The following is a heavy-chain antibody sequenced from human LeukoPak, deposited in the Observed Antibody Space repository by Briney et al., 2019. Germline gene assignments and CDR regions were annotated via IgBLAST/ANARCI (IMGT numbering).Heavy chain of an antibody. CDR2: MNPNSGKT. D-gene: IGHD4-23*01. Sequence: EASVKVSCKASGYTFTSDDINWVRQATGQGLEWMGWMNPNSGKTGNAQKLQGRLTITRNTSISTSYMELRSLRSEDTAVYYSVGGRPGGHDYWGKGTLVTVS. CDR3: VGGRPGGHDY. J-gene: IGHJ4*02. CDR1: GYTFTSDD. V-gene: IGHV1-8*03.